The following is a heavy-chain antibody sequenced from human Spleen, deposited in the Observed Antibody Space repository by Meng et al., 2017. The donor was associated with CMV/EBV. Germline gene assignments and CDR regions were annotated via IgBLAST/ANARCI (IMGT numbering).Heavy chain of an antibody. CDR3: VRITGWVESDFDP. V-gene: IGHV4-30-2*03. Sequence: LQVSLLGPVKPPGALVQASSIPSGSNCPAYYIRWVSRQPPEKLLELIWIILHAGAINYTPTFQGRVTMSRDTSVNQFYLALTSVTADDTAIYYCVRITGWVESDFDPWGRGTLVTVSS. CDR2: ILHAGAI. D-gene: IGHD6-19*01. J-gene: IGHJ5*02. CDR1: SGSNCPAYYI.